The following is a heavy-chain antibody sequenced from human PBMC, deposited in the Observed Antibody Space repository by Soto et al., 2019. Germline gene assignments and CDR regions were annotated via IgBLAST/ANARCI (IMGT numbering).Heavy chain of an antibody. CDR2: IYYSGST. CDR1: GGSISSYY. J-gene: IGHJ4*02. V-gene: IGHV4-59*12. CDR3: AREGRPYIVGAADY. Sequence: PSETLSLTCTVSGGSISSYYWSWIRQPPGKGLEWIGYIYYSGSTNYNPSLKSRVTISVDTSKNQFSLKLSSVTAADTVVYYCAREGRPYIVGAADYWGQGTLVTVSS. D-gene: IGHD1-26*01.